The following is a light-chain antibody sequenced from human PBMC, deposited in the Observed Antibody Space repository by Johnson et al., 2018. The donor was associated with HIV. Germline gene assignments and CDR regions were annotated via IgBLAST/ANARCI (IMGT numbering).Light chain of an antibody. CDR3: GTWDSSLSAYV. Sequence: QSVLTQSPSVSAAPGQKVTISCSGSSCDIGNNYVSWYQQLPGTAPKLLIYDNNKRPSGIPDRFSGSKSGTSATLGITGLQTGDEADYYCGTWDSSLSAYVFGTGTKVTVL. J-gene: IGLJ1*01. CDR1: SCDIGNNY. V-gene: IGLV1-51*01. CDR2: DNN.